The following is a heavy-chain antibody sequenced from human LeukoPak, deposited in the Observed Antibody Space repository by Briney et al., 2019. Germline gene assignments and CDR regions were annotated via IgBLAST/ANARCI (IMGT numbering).Heavy chain of an antibody. V-gene: IGHV3-7*01. CDR1: GFTFSSYW. CDR3: ARGQWLAPGSAFDI. J-gene: IGHJ3*02. CDR2: IKQDGSEK. D-gene: IGHD6-19*01. Sequence: GGSLRPSCAASGFTFSSYWMSWVRQAPGKGLEWVANIKQDGSEKYYVDSVKGRFTISRDNAKNSLYLQMNSLRAEDTAVYYCARGQWLAPGSAFDIWGQGTMVTVSS.